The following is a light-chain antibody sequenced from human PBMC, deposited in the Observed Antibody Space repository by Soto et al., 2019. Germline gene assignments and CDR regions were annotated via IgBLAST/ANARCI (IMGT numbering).Light chain of an antibody. CDR3: QQYNNWPRGT. V-gene: IGKV3-15*01. J-gene: IGKJ1*01. Sequence: IVMTQSPASLSVSPGEGATLSCRASQSVSNNLAWYQQKPGQAPRLLIYGASTRATGIPARFSGSGSGTDFTLTISSLQSEDFAVYDCQQYNNWPRGTLGQGTKVEIK. CDR2: GAS. CDR1: QSVSNN.